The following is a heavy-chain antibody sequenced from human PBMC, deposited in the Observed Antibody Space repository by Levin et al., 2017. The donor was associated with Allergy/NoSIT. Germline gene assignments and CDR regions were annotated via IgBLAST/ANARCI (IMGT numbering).Heavy chain of an antibody. J-gene: IGHJ6*02. CDR3: AIQKWERLRSCRYYGKDV. D-gene: IGHD1-26*01. Sequence: HGESLKISCKASGYTFTNYDINWVRQATGQGLEWMGWMNPNSGNTGYAQKFQGRVTLTRTSSISTVYMELSSLTSEDTAVYYCAIQKWERLRSCRYYGKDVWGQGTTVTVSS. CDR2: MNPNSGNT. CDR1: GYTFTNYD. V-gene: IGHV1-8*01.